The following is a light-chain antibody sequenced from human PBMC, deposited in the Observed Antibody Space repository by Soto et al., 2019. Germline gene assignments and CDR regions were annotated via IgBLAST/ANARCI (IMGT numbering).Light chain of an antibody. Sequence: DIQMTQSPSSLSASVGDRVTITCRASQSISSYLNWYQQKPGKAPKLLIYGASTLQSGVPSRFRGSESGAVFTLTISSLQPEDFAVYYCQQRNYWPITFGQGTRLEIK. V-gene: IGKV1-39*01. CDR3: QQRNYWPIT. CDR2: GAS. J-gene: IGKJ5*01. CDR1: QSISSY.